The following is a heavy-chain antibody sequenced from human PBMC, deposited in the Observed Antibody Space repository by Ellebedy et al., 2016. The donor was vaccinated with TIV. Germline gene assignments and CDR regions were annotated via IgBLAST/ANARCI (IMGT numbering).Heavy chain of an antibody. CDR3: AIQITLLSNYWYFDV. CDR2: VYYTGNT. J-gene: IGHJ2*01. D-gene: IGHD3-10*01. CDR1: GNSVSSRRSF. V-gene: IGHV4-39*01. Sequence: SETLSLTXSFSGNSVSSRRSFWGWIRQPPGKGLEWIASVYYTGNTHYNPSLKSRVTISLDTSKNQFSLKLNSVTAADTALYFCAIQITLLSNYWYFDVWGRGTLVTVSS.